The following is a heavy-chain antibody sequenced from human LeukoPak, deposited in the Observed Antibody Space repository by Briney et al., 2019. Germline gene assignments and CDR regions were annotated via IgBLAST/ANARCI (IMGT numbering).Heavy chain of an antibody. V-gene: IGHV3-74*01. CDR3: TRDLRIAMIADAFDL. D-gene: IGHD3-22*01. CDR2: INTDGSRT. J-gene: IGHJ3*01. CDR1: GFTFSTYW. Sequence: GGSLRLSCAASGFTFSTYWMHWVRQAPGKGLVWVSRINTDGSRTSYADSVKGRFTISRDNAKNTLYLQMNSLRAEDTAIYYCTRDLRIAMIADAFDLWGQGTMDTVSS.